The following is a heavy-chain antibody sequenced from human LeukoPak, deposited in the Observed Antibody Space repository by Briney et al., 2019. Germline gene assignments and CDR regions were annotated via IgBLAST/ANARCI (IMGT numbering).Heavy chain of an antibody. CDR1: GFTVGSNY. CDR2: VYSGGST. CDR3: ARGFGPNAFDI. D-gene: IGHD3-3*01. J-gene: IGHJ3*02. Sequence: GGSLRLSCAASGFTVGSNYMSWVRQAPGKGPEWVSVVYSGGSTYYADSIKGRFTISRDSSKNTLYLQMNSLRAEDTAVYYCARGFGPNAFDIWGQGTMVTVSS. V-gene: IGHV3-66*01.